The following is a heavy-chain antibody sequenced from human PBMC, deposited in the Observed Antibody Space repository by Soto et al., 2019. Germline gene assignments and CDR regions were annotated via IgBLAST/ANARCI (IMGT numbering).Heavy chain of an antibody. CDR2: INPNSGGT. Sequence: ASVKVSCKASGYTFTGYYMHWVRQAPGQGLEWMGWINPNSGGTNYAQKFQGWVTMTRDTSISTAYMELGRLRSDDTAVYYCARDGSGDSPIAAAVDSQAHKNWFDPWGQGTLVTVSS. V-gene: IGHV1-2*04. CDR3: ARDGSGDSPIAAAVDSQAHKNWFDP. J-gene: IGHJ5*02. CDR1: GYTFTGYY. D-gene: IGHD6-13*01.